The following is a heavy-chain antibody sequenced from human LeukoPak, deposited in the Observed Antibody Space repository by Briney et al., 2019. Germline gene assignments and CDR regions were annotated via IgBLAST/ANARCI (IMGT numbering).Heavy chain of an antibody. Sequence: SVKVSCKASGGTFSSYTISWVRQAPGQGLEWMGRIIPILGIANYAQKFQGRVTITADKSTSTAYMELSSLRSEDTAVYYCARVDYGGNSGFGYRGQGTLVTVSS. CDR1: GGTFSSYT. CDR2: IIPILGIA. J-gene: IGHJ4*02. D-gene: IGHD4-23*01. CDR3: ARVDYGGNSGFGY. V-gene: IGHV1-69*02.